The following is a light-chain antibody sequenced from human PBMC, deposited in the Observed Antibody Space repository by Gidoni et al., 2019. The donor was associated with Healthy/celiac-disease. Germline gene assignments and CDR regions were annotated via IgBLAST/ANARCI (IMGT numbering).Light chain of an antibody. CDR2: DAA. V-gene: IGKV3-11*01. CDR1: QSVSSY. J-gene: IGKJ4*01. CDR3: QQRSNWPLT. Sequence: EIVLTQSPATLSLSPGERATLSCRASQSVSSYLAWYQQNPGQAPSLLIYDAANRATGIPARFSGSGSGTDFTLTIRSLEPEDFAVYYCQQRSNWPLTFGGGTKVEIK.